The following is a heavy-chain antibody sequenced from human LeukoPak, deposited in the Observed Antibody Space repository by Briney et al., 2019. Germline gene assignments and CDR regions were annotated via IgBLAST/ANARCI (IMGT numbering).Heavy chain of an antibody. CDR1: GLTFSAHW. J-gene: IGHJ4*02. D-gene: IGHD6-13*01. CDR3: ARDGTAAGLYFDY. V-gene: IGHV3-7*01. Sequence: GGSLRLSCAASGLTFSAHWMSWVRQAPGKGLEWVANINQAGSEKHYVDSVEGRFTISRDTAKSSLYLQMNSLRAEDTAVYYCARDGTAAGLYFDYWGQGTLVTVSS. CDR2: INQAGSEK.